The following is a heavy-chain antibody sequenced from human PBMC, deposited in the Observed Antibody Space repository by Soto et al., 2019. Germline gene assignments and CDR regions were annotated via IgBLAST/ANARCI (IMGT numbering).Heavy chain of an antibody. Sequence: EVQLVESGGGLVKPGGSLRLSCAASGFTFSSYSMNWVRQAPGKWLEWVSSISSSSSYIYYADSVKGRFTISRDNAKNSLYLQMNSLRAEDTAVYYCARVERAYCGGDCYDYWGQGTLVTVSS. V-gene: IGHV3-21*01. J-gene: IGHJ4*02. CDR3: ARVERAYCGGDCYDY. D-gene: IGHD2-21*01. CDR1: GFTFSSYS. CDR2: ISSSSSYI.